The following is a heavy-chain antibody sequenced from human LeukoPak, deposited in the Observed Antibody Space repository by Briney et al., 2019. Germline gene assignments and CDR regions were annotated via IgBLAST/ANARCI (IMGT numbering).Heavy chain of an antibody. Sequence: GGSLRLSCAASGFTFTTYWMGWVRQAPGKGPEWVANINQVGSSKYFVDSVKGRFIISRDNAKNTLYLQMNSLRAEDTAVYYCARGQAQQWLVSPWNYYYMDVWGKGTTVTISS. D-gene: IGHD6-19*01. CDR2: INQVGSSK. V-gene: IGHV3-7*01. CDR1: GFTFTTYW. CDR3: ARGQAQQWLVSPWNYYYMDV. J-gene: IGHJ6*03.